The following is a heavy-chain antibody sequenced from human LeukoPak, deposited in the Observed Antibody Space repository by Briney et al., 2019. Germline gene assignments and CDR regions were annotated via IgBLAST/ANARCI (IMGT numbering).Heavy chain of an antibody. J-gene: IGHJ4*02. V-gene: IGHV3-74*01. CDR2: ISTDGSIT. CDR3: ARDAAVGTSPFDY. Sequence: GGSLRLSCAASGFTFSSFWMHWVRQAPGKGLVWVSRISTDGSITRYADSVKGRFTISRDNAKNTLYLQMNSLRAEDTAVYYCARDAAVGTSPFDYWGQGTLVTVSS. D-gene: IGHD1-26*01. CDR1: GFTFSSFW.